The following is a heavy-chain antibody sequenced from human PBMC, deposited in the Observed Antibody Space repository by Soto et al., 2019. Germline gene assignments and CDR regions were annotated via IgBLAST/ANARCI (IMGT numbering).Heavy chain of an antibody. J-gene: IGHJ4*02. CDR3: ARDSGKWEPFDY. Sequence: QVQLQESGPGLVKPSETLSLTCTVSGGSISSYYWSWIRQPPGKGLEWIGYIYYSGSTNYNPSLKSRVTISVDTSKNQFSLKLSSVTAADTAVYYCARDSGKWEPFDYWGQGTLVTVSS. CDR1: GGSISSYY. V-gene: IGHV4-59*01. D-gene: IGHD1-26*01. CDR2: IYYSGST.